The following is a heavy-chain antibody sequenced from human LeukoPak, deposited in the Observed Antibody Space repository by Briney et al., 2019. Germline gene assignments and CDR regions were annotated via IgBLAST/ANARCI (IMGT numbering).Heavy chain of an antibody. CDR1: GYSFTSYW. V-gene: IGHV5-10-1*01. CDR3: ARHDSYYYGSGNT. Sequence: GASLKISCKGSGYSFTSYWISWVRPMPGKGPEWMGRIDPSDSYTNYSPSFQGHVTISADKSISTAYLQWSSLKASDTAMYYCARHDSYYYGSGNTWGQGTLVTVSS. D-gene: IGHD3-10*01. J-gene: IGHJ5*02. CDR2: IDPSDSYT.